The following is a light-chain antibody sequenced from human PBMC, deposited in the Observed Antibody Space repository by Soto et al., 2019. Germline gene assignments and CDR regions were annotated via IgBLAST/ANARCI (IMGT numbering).Light chain of an antibody. Sequence: QSVLTQSPSASASLGASVKLTCTLSSGHSNYAIAWHQQLPEKGPRYLMKVNSDGSHSKGDGIPDRFSGSSSGAERYLTISSHHSEDEADYYCQTWDTGTVLFGGGTKLTVL. CDR2: VNSDGSH. V-gene: IGLV4-69*01. CDR3: QTWDTGTVL. J-gene: IGLJ2*01. CDR1: SGHSNYA.